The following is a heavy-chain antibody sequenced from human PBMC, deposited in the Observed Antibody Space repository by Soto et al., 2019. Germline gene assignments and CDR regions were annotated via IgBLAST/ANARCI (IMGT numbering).Heavy chain of an antibody. D-gene: IGHD3-3*01. J-gene: IGHJ4*02. CDR1: GGSISSGGYS. CDR2: IYHSGST. Sequence: QLQLQESGSGLVKPSQTLSLTCAVSGGSISSGGYSWSWIRQPPGKGLEWIGYIYHSGSTYYNPSLKSRATISVDRSKNQFSLKLSSVTAADTAVYYCARGPNYDFWSGTRCFDYWGQGTLVTVSS. V-gene: IGHV4-30-2*01. CDR3: ARGPNYDFWSGTRCFDY.